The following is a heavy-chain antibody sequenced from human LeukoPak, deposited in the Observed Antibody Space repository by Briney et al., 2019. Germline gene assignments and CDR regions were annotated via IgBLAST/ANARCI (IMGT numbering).Heavy chain of an antibody. D-gene: IGHD3-22*01. CDR1: GFTFINYG. V-gene: IGHV3-21*01. CDR2: ISSSSSYI. CDR3: ARDSYDSSTPAWFWFDP. J-gene: IGHJ5*02. Sequence: GGTLRLSCAASGFTFINYGMNWVRQAPGKGLEWVSSISSSSSYIYYADSVKGRFTISRDNAKNSLYLQMNSLRAEDTAVYYCARDSYDSSTPAWFWFDPWGQGTLVTVSS.